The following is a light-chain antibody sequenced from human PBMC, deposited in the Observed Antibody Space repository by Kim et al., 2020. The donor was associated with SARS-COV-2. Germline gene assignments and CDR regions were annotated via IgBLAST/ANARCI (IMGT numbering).Light chain of an antibody. J-gene: IGLJ3*02. V-gene: IGLV3-1*01. CDR1: KLGDKY. CDR2: QDT. CDR3: QVWDSSTKGV. Sequence: VSPGQTARITCSGDKLGDKYVCWYQQKPGQSPAPVIFQDTKRPSGIPERFSGSKSGNTATLTISGTQPTDEAYYYCQVWDSSTKGVFGGGTRVTVL.